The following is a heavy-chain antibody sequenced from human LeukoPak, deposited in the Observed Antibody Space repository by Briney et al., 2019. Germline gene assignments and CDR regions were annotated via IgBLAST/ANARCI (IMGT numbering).Heavy chain of an antibody. CDR3: ARHYGP. Sequence: PSETLSLTCTVSGGSISTSSYYWGWISQPPGKGLEWIGSIYYSGTTYYNPSLKSRVTISVDASRGKFSLRVTSVTAADTAVYYCARHYGPWGQGTLVTVSS. CDR1: GGSISTSSYY. V-gene: IGHV4-39*01. J-gene: IGHJ5*02. CDR2: IYYSGTT. D-gene: IGHD3-10*01.